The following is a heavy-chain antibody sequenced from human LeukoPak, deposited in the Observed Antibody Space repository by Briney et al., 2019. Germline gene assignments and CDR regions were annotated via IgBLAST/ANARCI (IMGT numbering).Heavy chain of an antibody. V-gene: IGHV3-23*01. CDR2: ITSSGDNT. CDR1: GFTFSSYA. J-gene: IGHJ5*02. D-gene: IGHD3-22*01. Sequence: GASLRLSCAASGFTFSSYAMCWVRQAPGKGLQWVSSITSSGDNTYYADSVNGRFTISRDNTKNTLHLQVNSLRAEGTAVYYCVRGSRGNYDTWGQGTLVTVSS. CDR3: VRGSRGNYDT.